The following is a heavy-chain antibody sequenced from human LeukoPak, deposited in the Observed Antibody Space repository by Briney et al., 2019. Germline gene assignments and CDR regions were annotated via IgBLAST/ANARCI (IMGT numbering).Heavy chain of an antibody. V-gene: IGHV4-30-2*01. CDR3: ARGRDYDSSNTDY. J-gene: IGHJ4*02. D-gene: IGHD3-22*01. CDR1: GGSNSSGGYF. CDR2: IYHSGST. Sequence: PSETLSLTCAVSGGSNSSGGYFWSWIRQPPGKGLEWIGYIYHSGSTYYNPSLKSRVTISVDRSKNQFSLKLSSVTAADTAVYYCARGRDYDSSNTDYWGQGTLVTVSS.